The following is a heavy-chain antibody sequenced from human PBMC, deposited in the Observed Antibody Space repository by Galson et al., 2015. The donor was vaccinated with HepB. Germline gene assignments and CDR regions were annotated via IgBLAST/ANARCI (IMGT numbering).Heavy chain of an antibody. CDR2: ISAYNGNT. CDR1: GYTFTSYG. V-gene: IGHV1-18*01. D-gene: IGHD1-26*01. CDR3: AREGGPVGATVPKD. J-gene: IGHJ4*02. Sequence: SVKVSCKASGYTFTSYGISWVRQALGQGLEWMGWISAYNGNTNYAQKLQGRVTMTTDTSTSTAYMELRGLRSDDTAVYYCAREGGPVGATVPKDWGQGTLLTVSS.